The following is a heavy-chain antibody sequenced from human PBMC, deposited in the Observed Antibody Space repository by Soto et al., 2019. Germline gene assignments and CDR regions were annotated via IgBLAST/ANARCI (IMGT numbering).Heavy chain of an antibody. Sequence: ASVKVSCKASGYTFSNFGLSWVRQAPGQGLEWMGWISGYNGNTNSAQKFQGRVTMTTDTSTTTAYMEVRSLTSDDTAVYYCARDKGYGFGWFSPSGMDVWGQGTTVTVSS. D-gene: IGHD5-18*01. CDR2: ISGYNGNT. CDR3: ARDKGYGFGWFSPSGMDV. V-gene: IGHV1-18*01. CDR1: GYTFSNFG. J-gene: IGHJ6*02.